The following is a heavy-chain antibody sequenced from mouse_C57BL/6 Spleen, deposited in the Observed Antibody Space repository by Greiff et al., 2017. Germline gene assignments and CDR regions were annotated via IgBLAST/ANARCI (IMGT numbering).Heavy chain of an antibody. CDR1: GFTFSDYG. Sequence: EVKLMESGGGLVKPGGSLKLSCAASGFTFSDYGMHWVRQAPEKGLEWVAYISSGSSTIYYADTVKGRFTISRDNAKNTLFLQMTSLRSEDTAMYYCAREVYDGYYDYAMDYWGQGTSVTVSS. J-gene: IGHJ4*01. V-gene: IGHV5-17*01. CDR2: ISSGSSTI. CDR3: AREVYDGYYDYAMDY. D-gene: IGHD2-3*01.